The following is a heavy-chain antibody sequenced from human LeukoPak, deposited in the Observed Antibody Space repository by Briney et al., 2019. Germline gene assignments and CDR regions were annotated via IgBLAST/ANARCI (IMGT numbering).Heavy chain of an antibody. CDR1: GFTFSSYG. J-gene: IGHJ4*02. CDR2: IRYDGSNK. CDR3: AKSGALYDSSGYYYGFDDY. V-gene: IGHV3-30*02. D-gene: IGHD3-22*01. Sequence: PGGSLRLSCAASGFTFSSYGMHWVRQAPGKGLEWVAFIRYDGSNKYYADSVKGRFTISRDNSKNTLYLQMNSLRAEDTAVYYCAKSGALYDSSGYYYGFDDYWGQGTLVTVSS.